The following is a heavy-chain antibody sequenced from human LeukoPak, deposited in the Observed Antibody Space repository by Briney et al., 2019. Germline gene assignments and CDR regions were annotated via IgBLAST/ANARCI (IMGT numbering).Heavy chain of an antibody. V-gene: IGHV4-39*01. CDR1: GGSISSSSYY. Sequence: SETLSLTCTVSGGSISSSSYYWGWIRQPPGKGLEWIGSIYYSGSTYYNPSLKSRVTISVDTSKNQFSLKLSSVTAADTAVYYCARPPSRWGDWFDPWGQGTLVTVSS. CDR2: IYYSGST. D-gene: IGHD1-26*01. J-gene: IGHJ5*02. CDR3: ARPPSRWGDWFDP.